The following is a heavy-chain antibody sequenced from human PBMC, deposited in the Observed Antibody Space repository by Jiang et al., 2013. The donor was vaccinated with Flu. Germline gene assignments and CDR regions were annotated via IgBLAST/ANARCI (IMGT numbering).Heavy chain of an antibody. CDR3: ARNDRGALDV. D-gene: IGHD3-10*01. J-gene: IGHJ3*01. CDR2: TYYRSKWFN. V-gene: IGHV6-1*01. Sequence: QTLSLTCAISGDSVSSKSAAWNWIRQSPSRGLEWLGRTYYRSKWFNDYAVSVKSRISVSPDTSKNQFSLQLNSVTPEDMAVYYCARNDRGALDVWGQGTMSPSLQ. CDR1: GDSVSSKSAA.